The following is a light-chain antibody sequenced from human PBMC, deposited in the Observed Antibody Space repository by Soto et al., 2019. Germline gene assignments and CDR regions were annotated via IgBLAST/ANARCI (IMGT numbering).Light chain of an antibody. V-gene: IGKV3-15*01. J-gene: IGKJ5*01. CDR1: QSVSSH. Sequence: EIVMTQSPATLSVSPGEGATVSCRASQSVSSHLAWYQHKPGQAPRLLFYDASTRATGIPARFSGSGSGTEFTLTISSLQSEDFGTYYCQQPISFPITFGQGTRLEIK. CDR2: DAS. CDR3: QQPISFPIT.